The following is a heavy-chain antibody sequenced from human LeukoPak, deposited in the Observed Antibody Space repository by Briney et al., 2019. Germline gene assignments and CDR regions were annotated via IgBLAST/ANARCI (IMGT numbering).Heavy chain of an antibody. V-gene: IGHV3-7*01. CDR1: GFTFSGHW. J-gene: IGHJ4*02. D-gene: IGHD1-14*01. CDR3: TRDRSRAEDD. CDR2: INQGGSDK. Sequence: SGGSLRLSCAASGFTFSGHWKSWVRQAPGKGLEWVANINQGGSDKYYVDSVKGRFTISRDNANNLLYLQMNSLRGEDTAVYYCTRDRSRAEDDWGQGTLVTVSS.